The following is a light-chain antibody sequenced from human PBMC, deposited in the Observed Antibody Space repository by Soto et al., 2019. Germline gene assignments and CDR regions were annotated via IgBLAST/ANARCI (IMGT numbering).Light chain of an antibody. CDR1: QSVSDK. Sequence: EIVGMHSPATVSVATLEKVTLXLRASQSVSDKLAWYQQKPGQAPRLLIYGASVRATGVPDRFSGSGSGTDFTLSISRLEPEDFAVYYCQQYTSSLNTFGQGTRLEI. J-gene: IGKJ5*01. V-gene: IGKV3D-15*02. CDR2: GAS. CDR3: QQYTSSLNT.